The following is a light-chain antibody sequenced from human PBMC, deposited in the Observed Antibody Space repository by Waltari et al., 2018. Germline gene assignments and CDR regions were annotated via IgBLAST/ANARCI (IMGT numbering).Light chain of an antibody. CDR1: TSNIGSTT. J-gene: IGLJ3*02. Sequence: QSVVTQAPSASGTPGQTVTISCSGSTSNIGSTTVTWYQQVPGTAPKVLVFANYHRPSGVPDRFSASKSGTSASLVISGLQSEDEADYFCATWDDSLIGRVFGGGTKLTVL. CDR2: ANY. CDR3: ATWDDSLIGRV. V-gene: IGLV1-44*01.